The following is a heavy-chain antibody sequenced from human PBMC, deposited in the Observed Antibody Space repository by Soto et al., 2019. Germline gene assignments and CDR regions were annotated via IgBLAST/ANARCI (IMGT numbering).Heavy chain of an antibody. CDR3: AKDYSYDSPGYKRFDY. Sequence: GGSLRLSCAASGFTFSSYAMSWVRQAPGKGLEWVSAISGSGVSTHYADSVKGRFTISRDNSKNTLYLQMNSPRADDTAVYCCAKDYSYDSPGYKRFDYWGQGTLVTVSS. D-gene: IGHD3-22*01. V-gene: IGHV3-23*01. CDR2: ISGSGVST. CDR1: GFTFSSYA. J-gene: IGHJ4*02.